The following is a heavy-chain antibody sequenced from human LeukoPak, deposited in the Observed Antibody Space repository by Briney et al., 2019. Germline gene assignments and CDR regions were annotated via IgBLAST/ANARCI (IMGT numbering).Heavy chain of an antibody. CDR3: ARGLSGYASSLGY. D-gene: IGHD6-6*01. CDR2: INSDGSST. CDR1: GLTFSGHW. J-gene: IGHJ4*02. V-gene: IGHV3-74*01. Sequence: GGSLRLSCAASGLTFSGHWMHWVRQAPGKGLVWVSRINSDGSSTTYADSVKGRFTTSRDNAKNTLYLQMNSLRAEDTAVYYCARGLSGYASSLGYWGQGTLVTVSS.